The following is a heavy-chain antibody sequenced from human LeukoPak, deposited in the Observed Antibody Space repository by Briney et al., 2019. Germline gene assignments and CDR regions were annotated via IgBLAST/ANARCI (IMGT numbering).Heavy chain of an antibody. J-gene: IGHJ5*02. CDR3: ARSPLNYYDSSGYYL. Sequence: SETLSLTCTVSGGSISSYYWSWIRQPPGKGLEWIGYIYYSGSTNYNPSLKSRVTISVDTSKNQFSLKLGSVTAADTAVYYCARSPLNYYDSSGYYLWGQGTLVTVSS. CDR2: IYYSGST. D-gene: IGHD3-22*01. CDR1: GGSISSYY. V-gene: IGHV4-59*01.